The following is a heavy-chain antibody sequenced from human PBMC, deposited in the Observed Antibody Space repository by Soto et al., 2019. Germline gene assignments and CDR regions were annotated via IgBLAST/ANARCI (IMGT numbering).Heavy chain of an antibody. D-gene: IGHD2-2*01. CDR2: ISASGTST. CDR3: AKPYCSSTSCPRSAFDY. J-gene: IGHJ4*02. V-gene: IGHV3-23*01. CDR1: GFTFSSYA. Sequence: PGGSLRLSCAASGFTFSSYAMSWVCQAPGKGLEWVSAISASGTSTFYADSVKGRFTISRDNSKNTLYLQMNSLRAEDTAVYYCAKPYCSSTSCPRSAFDYWGQGTLVTVSS.